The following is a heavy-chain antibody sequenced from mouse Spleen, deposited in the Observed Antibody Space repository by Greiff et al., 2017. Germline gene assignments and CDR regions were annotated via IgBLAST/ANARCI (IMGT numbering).Heavy chain of an antibody. CDR2: IYPGDGDT. Sequence: VKLMESGAELVRPGSSVKISCKASGYAFSSYWMNWVKQRPGQGLEWIGQIYPGDGDTNYNGKFKGKATLTADKSSSTAYMQLSSLTSEDSAVYFCASPYYGNSFDDWGQGTTLTVSS. CDR3: ASPYYGNSFDD. D-gene: IGHD2-10*01. V-gene: IGHV1-80*01. CDR1: GYAFSSYW. J-gene: IGHJ2*01.